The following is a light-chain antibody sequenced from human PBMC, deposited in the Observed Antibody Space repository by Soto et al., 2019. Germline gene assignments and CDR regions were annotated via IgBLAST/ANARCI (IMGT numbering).Light chain of an antibody. J-gene: IGKJ5*01. V-gene: IGKV1-12*01. CDR2: AAS. Sequence: DIQMTQSPSSVSASVGDRVTITCRASQGISSWLAWYQKKTGKAPNLLIYAASSLQSGVPSRFSGSASGRDFTLTISSLQPEDCAIYFCQQANSFPITFGQETRLEIK. CDR3: QQANSFPIT. CDR1: QGISSW.